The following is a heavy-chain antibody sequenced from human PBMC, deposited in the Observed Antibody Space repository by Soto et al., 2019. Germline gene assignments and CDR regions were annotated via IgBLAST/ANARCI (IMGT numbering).Heavy chain of an antibody. D-gene: IGHD3-22*01. CDR2: ISGSGYST. J-gene: IGHJ4*02. CDR1: GFTFSNYA. V-gene: IGHV3-23*01. CDR3: AKDQACIDSYISSGLDY. Sequence: EVQLLESGGGLVQPGESLRLSCAASGFTFSNYAMSWVRQAPGKGLEWVSLISGSGYSTYYADSVKGRFTISRDNSKNTLDLQMNPLTAAATALSECAKDQACIDSYISSGLDYWGQGTVVTVSS.